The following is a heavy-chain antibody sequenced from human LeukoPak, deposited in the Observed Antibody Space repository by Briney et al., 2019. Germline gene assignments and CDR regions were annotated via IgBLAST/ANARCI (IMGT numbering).Heavy chain of an antibody. J-gene: IGHJ4*02. V-gene: IGHV4-4*07. CDR1: GGSISSYY. Sequence: SETLSLTCTVSGGSISSYYWSWIRQPAGKGLEWIGRIYTSGSTNYNPSLKSRVTMSVDTSKNQFSLKLSSVTAADTAVYYCARERDYDFWSGYYKTYYFYYWGQGTLVTVSS. D-gene: IGHD3-3*01. CDR3: ARERDYDFWSGYYKTYYFYY. CDR2: IYTSGST.